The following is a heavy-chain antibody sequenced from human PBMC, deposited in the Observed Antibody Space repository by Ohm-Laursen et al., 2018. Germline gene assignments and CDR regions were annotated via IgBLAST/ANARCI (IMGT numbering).Heavy chain of an antibody. Sequence: GSLRLSCAASGFPSSIFWMSWVRQAPGKGLEWVANIKQDGSEKYYVDSVKGRFTISRDNARNSLYLQMNSLRAEDTAVYYCARGRYSSSCYYFEYWGQGTLVTVSS. D-gene: IGHD6-6*01. CDR2: IKQDGSEK. V-gene: IGHV3-7*01. CDR3: ARGRYSSSCYYFEY. J-gene: IGHJ4*02. CDR1: GFPSSIFW.